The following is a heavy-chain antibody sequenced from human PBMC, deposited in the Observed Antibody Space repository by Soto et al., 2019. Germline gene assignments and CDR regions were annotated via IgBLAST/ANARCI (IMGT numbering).Heavy chain of an antibody. D-gene: IGHD3-16*02. Sequence: GGSLRLSCAASGFTFSSYWMSWVRQAPGKGLEWVANIKQDGSEKYYVDSVKGRFTISRDNAKNSLYLQMNSLRAEDTAVYYCARVRSPMITFGGVIDPVFDYWGQGTLVTVSS. CDR1: GFTFSSYW. CDR3: ARVRSPMITFGGVIDPVFDY. V-gene: IGHV3-7*01. CDR2: IKQDGSEK. J-gene: IGHJ4*02.